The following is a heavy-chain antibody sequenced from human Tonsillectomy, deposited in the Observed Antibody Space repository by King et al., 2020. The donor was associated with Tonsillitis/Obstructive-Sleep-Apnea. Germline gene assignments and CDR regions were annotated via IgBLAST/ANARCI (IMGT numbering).Heavy chain of an antibody. CDR1: GGSFSNYY. D-gene: IGHD2-2*01. CDR3: ARGDIVIVSAAIRGSALNYSYYYYMDV. J-gene: IGHJ6*03. V-gene: IGHV4-34*01. CDR2: INHSGST. Sequence: VQLQQWGAGLLKPSETLSFTCAVYGGSFSNYYWNWIRQPPGKGLEWIGEINHSGSTNYNPSLKSRVTISVDTSTNQFSLKLSSVTAADTAVYFCARGDIVIVSAAIRGSALNYSYYYYMDVWGKGTTVTVSS.